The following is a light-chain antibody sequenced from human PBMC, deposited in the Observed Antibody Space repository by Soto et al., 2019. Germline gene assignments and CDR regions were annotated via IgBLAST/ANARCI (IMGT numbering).Light chain of an antibody. CDR2: EVT. CDR3: CSYAGNFVLYV. Sequence: QSALTQPASVSGSPGQSITLSCTGTSGDVGTYNLVSWYQQHPGRAPKLLIYEVTKRPSGVSDRFSGSKSGNTASLTISGLQADDEADYYCCSYAGNFVLYVFGTGTQLTVL. J-gene: IGLJ1*01. CDR1: SGDVGTYNL. V-gene: IGLV2-23*02.